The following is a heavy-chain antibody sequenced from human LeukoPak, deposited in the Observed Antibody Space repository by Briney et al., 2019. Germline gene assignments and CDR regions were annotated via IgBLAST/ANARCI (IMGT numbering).Heavy chain of an antibody. Sequence: GGSLRLSCAASGFTFSSYWMSWVRQAPGKGLEWVANIKQDGSEKYFVDSVKGRFTISRDNAKNSLYLQMNSLRAEDTAVYYCAREYLDLLWFGELLPPAFDHWDQGTLVTVSS. J-gene: IGHJ4*02. CDR2: IKQDGSEK. V-gene: IGHV3-7*03. D-gene: IGHD3-10*01. CDR1: GFTFSSYW. CDR3: AREYLDLLWFGELLPPAFDH.